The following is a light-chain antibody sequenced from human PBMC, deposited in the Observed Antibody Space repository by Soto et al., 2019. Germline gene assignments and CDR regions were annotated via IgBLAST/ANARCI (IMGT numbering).Light chain of an antibody. CDR2: GAS. CDR3: QQYSSSPLT. Sequence: EIVLTQSPGTLSSSPGEIATLSCRTSQSVSSSHLAWYQQKPGQAHRLLIYGASSRATGIPDRFSGSGSGTDFTLTISRLEPEDFAVYHCQQYSSSPLTFGGGTKVEIK. V-gene: IGKV3-20*01. J-gene: IGKJ4*01. CDR1: QSVSSSH.